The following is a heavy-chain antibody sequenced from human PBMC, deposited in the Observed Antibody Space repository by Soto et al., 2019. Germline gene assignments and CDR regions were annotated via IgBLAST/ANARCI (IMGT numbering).Heavy chain of an antibody. CDR2: ISGSGGST. Sequence: PGGSLRLSCAASGFTFSSYAMSWVRQAPGKGLEWVSAISGSGGSTYYADSVKGRFTISRDTSKNTLHLQMNSLRAEDTAIYYCVKDREFSSSAGAFDIWGQGTLVTVSS. D-gene: IGHD2-2*01. CDR3: VKDREFSSSAGAFDI. J-gene: IGHJ3*02. V-gene: IGHV3-23*01. CDR1: GFTFSSYA.